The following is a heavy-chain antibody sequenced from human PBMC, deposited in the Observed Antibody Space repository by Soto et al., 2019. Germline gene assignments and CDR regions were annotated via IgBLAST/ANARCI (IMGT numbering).Heavy chain of an antibody. CDR1: GYTFTGYY. J-gene: IGHJ6*02. Sequence: ASVKVSCKASGYTFTGYYMHWVQQAPGQGLEWMGWINPNSGGTNYAQKFQGRVTMTRDTSISTAYMELSRLRSDDTAVYYCARVHLGEYYYYGMDVWGQGTTVTVSS. CDR3: ARVHLGEYYYYGMDV. CDR2: INPNSGGT. V-gene: IGHV1-2*02. D-gene: IGHD3-16*01.